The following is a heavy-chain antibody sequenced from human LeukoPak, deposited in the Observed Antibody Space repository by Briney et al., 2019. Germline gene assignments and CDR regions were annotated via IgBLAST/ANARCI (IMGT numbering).Heavy chain of an antibody. J-gene: IGHJ6*03. CDR2: IYYSGST. Sequence: SETLSLTCTVSGGSISSYYWSWIRQPPGKGLEWIGYIYYSGSTNYNPSLKSRVAISVDTSKNQFSLKLSSVTAADTAVYYCAREGSGSYLGYYYYYMDVWGKGTTVTISS. D-gene: IGHD1-26*01. V-gene: IGHV4-59*01. CDR3: AREGSGSYLGYYYYYMDV. CDR1: GGSISSYY.